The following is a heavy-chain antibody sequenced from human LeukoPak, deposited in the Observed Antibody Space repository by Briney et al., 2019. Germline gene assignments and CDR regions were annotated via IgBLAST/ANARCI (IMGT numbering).Heavy chain of an antibody. J-gene: IGHJ6*02. Sequence: GGSLRLSCAASGSTFSSYAMSWVRQAPGKGLEWVSAIRGSGGSTYYADSVKGRFTISRNNSKNTLYLQMNSLRAEDTAVYYCAKDVCSSTSCYLTGMDVWGQGTTVTVSS. CDR1: GSTFSSYA. V-gene: IGHV3-23*01. CDR3: AKDVCSSTSCYLTGMDV. D-gene: IGHD2-2*01. CDR2: IRGSGGST.